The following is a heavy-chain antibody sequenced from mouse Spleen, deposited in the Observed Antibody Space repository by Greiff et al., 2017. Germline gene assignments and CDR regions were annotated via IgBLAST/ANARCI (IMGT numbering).Heavy chain of an antibody. J-gene: IGHJ2*01. D-gene: IGHD2-10*02. CDR1: GYTFTDYY. CDR2: INPNNGGT. CDR3: ATYGNLYYFDY. V-gene: IGHV1-26*01. Sequence: EVQLQQSGPELVKPGASVKISCKASGYTFTDYYMNWVKQSHGKSLEWIGDINPNNGGTSYNQKFKGKATLTVDKSSSTAYMELRSLTSEDSAVYYCATYGNLYYFDYWGQGTTLTVSS.